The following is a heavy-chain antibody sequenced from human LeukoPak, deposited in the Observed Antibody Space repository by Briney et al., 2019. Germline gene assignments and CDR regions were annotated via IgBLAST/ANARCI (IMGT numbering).Heavy chain of an antibody. CDR1: GFTFSSYS. CDR2: ISSSSSYI. Sequence: PGGSLRLSCAASGFTFSSYSMNWVRQAPGKGLEWVSSISSSSSYIYYADSVKGRFTISRDNAKNSLYLQMNSLRAEDTAVYYCARDLSAYYDILTGPLDYWGQGTLVTVSS. J-gene: IGHJ4*02. D-gene: IGHD3-9*01. V-gene: IGHV3-21*01. CDR3: ARDLSAYYDILTGPLDY.